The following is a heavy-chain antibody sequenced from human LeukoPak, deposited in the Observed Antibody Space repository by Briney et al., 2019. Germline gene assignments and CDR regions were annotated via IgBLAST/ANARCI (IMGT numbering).Heavy chain of an antibody. CDR2: IYHSGST. Sequence: SETLFLTCTVSGYSISSGYYWGWIRQPPGKGLEWIGSIYHSGSTYYNPSLKSRVTISVDTSKNQFSLKLTSITAADTAVYYCMRGGIGYDSDYWGQGNLVTVSS. CDR1: GYSISSGYY. V-gene: IGHV4-38-2*02. D-gene: IGHD5-12*01. CDR3: MRGGIGYDSDY. J-gene: IGHJ4*02.